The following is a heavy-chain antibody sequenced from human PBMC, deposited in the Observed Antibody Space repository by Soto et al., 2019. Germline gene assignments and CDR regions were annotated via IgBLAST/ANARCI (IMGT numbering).Heavy chain of an antibody. CDR2: IYYSGST. CDR3: ARLISIRRDY. D-gene: IGHD3-3*02. J-gene: IGHJ4*02. Sequence: SETLSLTCTVSGGSISSSSYYWGWIRQPPGKGLEWIGSIYYSGSTYYNPSLKSRVTISVDTSKNQFSLKLSSVTAADTAVYYCARLISIRRDYWGQGTQVTVSS. CDR1: GGSISSSSYY. V-gene: IGHV4-39*01.